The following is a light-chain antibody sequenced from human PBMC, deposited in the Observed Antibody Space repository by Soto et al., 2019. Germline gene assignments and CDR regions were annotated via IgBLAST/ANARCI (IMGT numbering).Light chain of an antibody. CDR1: LNVRGY. CDR2: GAS. V-gene: IGKV3-11*01. J-gene: IGKJ4*02. CDR3: QQRSNWASLT. Sequence: QSPATLSVSPGERATLSCGASLNVRGYLAWYQQKPGQAPRLLIYGASDRATGIPTRFRGSGSETDFALTISILEPEDSAVDYCQQRSNWASLTFGGGTKVDIK.